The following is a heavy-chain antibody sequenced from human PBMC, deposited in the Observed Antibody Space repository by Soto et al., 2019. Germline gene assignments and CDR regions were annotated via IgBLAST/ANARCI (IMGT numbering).Heavy chain of an antibody. J-gene: IGHJ5*02. V-gene: IGHV4-34*01. CDR1: GGSFIGYY. CDR2: INHSGST. Sequence: QVQLQQWGAGLLKPSETVSLTCAVYGGSFIGYYGTWIHQPPGKGLEWIGEINHSGSTNYNPSLKSRVTISGDTSKNQFSLRLSSVTAADTAVYYCATLGHYDFWSGFRKGNWFNPWGQGTLVTVSS. D-gene: IGHD3-3*01. CDR3: ATLGHYDFWSGFRKGNWFNP.